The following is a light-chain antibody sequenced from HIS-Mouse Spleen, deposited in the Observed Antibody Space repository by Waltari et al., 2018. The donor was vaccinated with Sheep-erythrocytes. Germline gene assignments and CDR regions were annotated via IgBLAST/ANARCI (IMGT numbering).Light chain of an antibody. J-gene: IGLJ3*02. Sequence: SSELTQHPAVSVALGQTVRITCQGDSLRSYYASSYQQKPGQAPVLVIYGKNNRPSGIPERFSGSSSGNTASLTITGAQAEDEADYYCNSRDSSGNHWVFGGGTKLTVL. V-gene: IGLV3-19*01. CDR1: SLRSYY. CDR2: GKN. CDR3: NSRDSSGNHWV.